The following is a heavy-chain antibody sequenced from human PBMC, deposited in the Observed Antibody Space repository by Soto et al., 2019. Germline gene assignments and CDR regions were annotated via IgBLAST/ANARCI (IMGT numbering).Heavy chain of an antibody. CDR3: ARGGMGKSYWTLDS. J-gene: IGHJ4*02. D-gene: IGHD1-26*01. Sequence: ASVKVSCKASGYTFSNYGVNWVRQAPGQGLEWLGYIMAYNNNPHYAQKFVGRATMTPDTSTSTAFLELRSLTSDDTAVYYCARGGMGKSYWTLDSWGQGTQVTVSS. V-gene: IGHV1-18*01. CDR1: GYTFSNYG. CDR2: IMAYNNNP.